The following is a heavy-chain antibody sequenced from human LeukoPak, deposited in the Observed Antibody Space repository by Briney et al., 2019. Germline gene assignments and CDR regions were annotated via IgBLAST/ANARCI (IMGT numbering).Heavy chain of an antibody. D-gene: IGHD1-7*01. CDR3: AREITGTTSDY. J-gene: IGHJ4*02. Sequence: ASVKLCCKASGYTFTRYGISWVRQAPGQGLEGMGWISAYNGNTNYAQKLQGRVTMTTDTSTSTAYMELRSLRSDDTAVYYCAREITGTTSDYWGQGTLVTVSS. V-gene: IGHV1-18*01. CDR1: GYTFTRYG. CDR2: ISAYNGNT.